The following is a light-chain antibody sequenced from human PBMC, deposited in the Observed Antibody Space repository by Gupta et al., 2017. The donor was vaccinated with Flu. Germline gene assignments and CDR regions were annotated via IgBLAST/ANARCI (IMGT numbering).Light chain of an antibody. CDR3: ATWYASVNGWA. Sequence: SVLIQPPSTSGTPGQRVTISCSGSSSNIESNTVNWYQQLTGTTPKLLIYINDQRRSGVPDRFSGSKSATSASLAISGLQAEEEADYYCATWYASVNGWAFGGGTKVSVL. CDR2: IND. J-gene: IGLJ3*02. V-gene: IGLV1-44*01. CDR1: SSNIESNT.